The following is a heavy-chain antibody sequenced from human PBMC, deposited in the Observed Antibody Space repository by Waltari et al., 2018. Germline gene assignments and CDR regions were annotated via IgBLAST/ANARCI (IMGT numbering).Heavy chain of an antibody. CDR1: GFTFSSYE. Sequence: EVQLVESGGGLVQPGGSLRLSGVDSGFTFSSYELNWVRQVPGKGLEWVAYITGSGTTIFYADSVKGRFTISRDNAKNSLYLQMSNLRAEDTAVYYCARVVGSSDLWGQGTLVTVSS. CDR2: ITGSGTTI. J-gene: IGHJ5*02. CDR3: ARVVGSSDL. D-gene: IGHD6-6*01. V-gene: IGHV3-48*03.